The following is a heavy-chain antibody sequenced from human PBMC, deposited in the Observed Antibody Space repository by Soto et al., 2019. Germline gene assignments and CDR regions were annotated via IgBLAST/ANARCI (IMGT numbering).Heavy chain of an antibody. Sequence: QVQLVQSGAEMKQPGASVKLSCQASGYIFIHCFMHWVRQAPGQGLEWMGGIKPSSGTTTYAQKFQGRVNVTRDTSTNTVYMELSSLGSGDTAMYYCARSLGETTSLFDYWGQGSLVTVSA. CDR3: ARSLGETTSLFDY. V-gene: IGHV1-46*01. CDR1: GYIFIHCF. J-gene: IGHJ4*02. CDR2: IKPSSGTT. D-gene: IGHD1-26*01.